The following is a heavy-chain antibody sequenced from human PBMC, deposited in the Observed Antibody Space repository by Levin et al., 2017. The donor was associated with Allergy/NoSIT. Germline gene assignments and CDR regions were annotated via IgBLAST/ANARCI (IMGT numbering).Heavy chain of an antibody. V-gene: IGHV3-23*01. Sequence: GGSLRLSCAASGFTFSSYAMSWVRQAPGKGLEWVSAISGSGGSTYYADSVKGRFTISRDNSKNTLYLQMNSLRAEDTAVYYCAKGYCSGGSCYHDDWGQGTLVTVSS. CDR1: GFTFSSYA. CDR2: ISGSGGST. D-gene: IGHD2-15*01. CDR3: AKGYCSGGSCYHDD. J-gene: IGHJ4*02.